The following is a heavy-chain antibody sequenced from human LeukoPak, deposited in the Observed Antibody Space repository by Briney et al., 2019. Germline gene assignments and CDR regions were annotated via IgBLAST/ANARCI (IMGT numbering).Heavy chain of an antibody. D-gene: IGHD4-17*01. CDR1: GGSISSSSYY. J-gene: IGHJ4*02. Sequence: PSETLSLTCTVSGGSISSSSYYWGWIRQPPGKGLQWIGSIYYSGGTYYNPSLKSRVTISVDTSKSQFSLKLSSVTAADTAVYYCASLLPTDYGGYQMGFDYWGQGTPVTVSS. V-gene: IGHV4-39*01. CDR3: ASLLPTDYGGYQMGFDY. CDR2: IYYSGGT.